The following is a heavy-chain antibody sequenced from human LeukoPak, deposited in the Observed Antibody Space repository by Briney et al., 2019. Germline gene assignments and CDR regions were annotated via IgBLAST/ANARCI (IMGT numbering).Heavy chain of an antibody. CDR1: GGSISSYY. CDR2: IYYSGST. Sequence: SETLSLTCTVSGGSISSYYWSWIRQPPGKGLEWIGYIYYSGSTNYNPSLKSRVTTSVDTSKNQFSLKLSSVTAADTAVYYCARLNTAMVTFDYWGQGTLVTVSS. CDR3: ARLNTAMVTFDY. D-gene: IGHD5-18*01. V-gene: IGHV4-59*12. J-gene: IGHJ4*02.